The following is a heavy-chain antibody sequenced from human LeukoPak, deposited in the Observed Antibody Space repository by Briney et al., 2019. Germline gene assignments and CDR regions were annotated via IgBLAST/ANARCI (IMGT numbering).Heavy chain of an antibody. CDR1: GFTFSSYA. CDR3: VTSLGSGWYGDY. J-gene: IGHJ4*02. D-gene: IGHD6-19*01. CDR2: ISSNGGST. V-gene: IGHV3-64D*06. Sequence: PGGSLRLSCSASGFTFSSYAMHWVRQAPGKGLEYVSAISSNGGSTYLADSVKGRFTIPRDNSKNTLYLQMNSLRPEDTAVFYCVTSLGSGWYGDYWGQGTLVTVSS.